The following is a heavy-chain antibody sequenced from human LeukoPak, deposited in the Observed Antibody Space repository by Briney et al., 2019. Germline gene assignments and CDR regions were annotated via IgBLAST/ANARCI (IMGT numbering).Heavy chain of an antibody. V-gene: IGHV1-69*01. D-gene: IGHD3-16*02. CDR3: ARNLFGSLGELSLSWFDP. CDR2: IIPIFGTA. CDR1: GGTFSSYA. Sequence: VASVKVSCKASGGTFSSYAISWVRQAPGQGLEWMGGIIPIFGTANYAQKFQGRVTITADESTSTAYMELSSLRSEDTAVYYCARNLFGSLGELSLSWFDPWGQGTLVTVSS. J-gene: IGHJ5*02.